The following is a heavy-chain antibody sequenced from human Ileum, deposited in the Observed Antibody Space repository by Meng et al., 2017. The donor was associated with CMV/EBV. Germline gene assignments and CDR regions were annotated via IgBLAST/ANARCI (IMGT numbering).Heavy chain of an antibody. D-gene: IGHD2-2*03. CDR1: GFTFNTYV. CDR3: ARDVNWILFDF. Sequence: VQLGHAGGGLVQPGGFLRLSCAASGFTFNTYVMHWVRQVPGKGLEWISRISHDGIHTAYVDSVKGRFTISRDNAKNTVYLEMNSLRVEDTAMYFCARDVNWILFDFWGQGSLVTVSS. J-gene: IGHJ4*02. CDR2: ISHDGIHT. V-gene: IGHV3-74*01.